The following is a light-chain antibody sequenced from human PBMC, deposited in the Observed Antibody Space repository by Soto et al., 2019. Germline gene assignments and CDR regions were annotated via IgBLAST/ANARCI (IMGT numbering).Light chain of an antibody. Sequence: VVVTQSPSTLSLSPGERATLSCRASQSVTSYLAWYQQKPGQAPRLLIYAASNRATGIPARFSGSGSGTDFTLTISSLEPEDFAVYYCQQRSNWPPVYTFGRGTK. J-gene: IGKJ2*01. V-gene: IGKV3-11*01. CDR1: QSVTSY. CDR2: AAS. CDR3: QQRSNWPPVYT.